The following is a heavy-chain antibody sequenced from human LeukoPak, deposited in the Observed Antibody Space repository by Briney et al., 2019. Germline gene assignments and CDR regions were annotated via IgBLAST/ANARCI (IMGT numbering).Heavy chain of an antibody. J-gene: IGHJ4*02. CDR2: INHSGSN. V-gene: IGHV4-34*01. CDR1: GGSFSGYY. D-gene: IGHD5-18*01. Sequence: PSETLSLTCAVCGGSFSGYYWSWIRQPPGKRLEWIGEINHSGSNNYNPSLKSRVTISVDTSKNQFSLKLSSVTAADTAVYYCARRRAGSTDTAMVTAFDYWGQGTLVTVSS. CDR3: ARRRAGSTDTAMVTAFDY.